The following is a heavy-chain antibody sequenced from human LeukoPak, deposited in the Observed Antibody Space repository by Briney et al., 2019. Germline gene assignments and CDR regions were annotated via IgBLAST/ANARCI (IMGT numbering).Heavy chain of an antibody. V-gene: IGHV3-23*01. D-gene: IGHD2-2*01. CDR3: ATEWYCSSTSCSRVLDV. CDR2: ISGSGGST. CDR1: GFTFSSYA. J-gene: IGHJ6*04. Sequence: GGSLRLSCAASGFTFSSYAMSWVRQAPGKGLEWVSAISGSGGSTYYADSVKGRFTISRDNSKNTLYLQMNSLRAEDTAVYYCATEWYCSSTSCSRVLDVWGKGTTVTISS.